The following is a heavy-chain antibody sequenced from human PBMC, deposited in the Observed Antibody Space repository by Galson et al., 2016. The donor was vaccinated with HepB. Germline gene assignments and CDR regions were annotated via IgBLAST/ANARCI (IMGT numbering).Heavy chain of an antibody. CDR3: VSLVGVASAFDI. Sequence: SLRLSCAASGFIFSNYWMHWIRQAPGTGLVWVSGVYNDGNHERYADSVKGRFTISRDNAKNTLYLQMNSLRAEDTAVYYCVSLVGVASAFDIWGQGTVVTVSS. V-gene: IGHV3-74*01. J-gene: IGHJ3*02. D-gene: IGHD1-26*01. CDR2: VYNDGNHE. CDR1: GFIFSNYW.